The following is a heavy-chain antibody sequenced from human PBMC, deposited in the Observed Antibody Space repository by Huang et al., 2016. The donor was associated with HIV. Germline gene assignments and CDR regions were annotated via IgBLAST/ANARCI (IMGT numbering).Heavy chain of an antibody. CDR3: ARGQGGYYYYYMDV. CDR2: INQREST. J-gene: IGHJ6*03. CDR1: GGSFRGYY. Sequence: QVQLQQWGAGLLRPSETLSLTCAVYGGSFRGYYGTWIRQPPGTGLEWIGEINQRESTNSNPSLKSRGTISVDTSRNQFSLTLTSVTAADTAVYYCARGQGGYYYYYMDVWGKGTTVTVSS. V-gene: IGHV4-34*01.